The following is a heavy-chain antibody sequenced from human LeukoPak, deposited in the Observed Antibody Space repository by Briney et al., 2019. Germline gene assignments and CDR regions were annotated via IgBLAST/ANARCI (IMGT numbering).Heavy chain of an antibody. CDR3: AKVLSGSYPEGC. CDR1: GFTFSSYG. J-gene: IGHJ4*02. Sequence: GGSLRLSCAASGFTFSSYGMHWVRQAPGKGLEWVAVISYDGSNKYYADSVKGRFTISRDNSKNTLYLQMNSLGAEGTAVYYCAKVLSGSYPEGCWGQGTLVTVSS. D-gene: IGHD1-26*01. CDR2: ISYDGSNK. V-gene: IGHV3-30*18.